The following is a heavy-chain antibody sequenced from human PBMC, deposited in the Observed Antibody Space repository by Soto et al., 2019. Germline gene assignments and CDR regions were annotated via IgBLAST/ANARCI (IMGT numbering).Heavy chain of an antibody. CDR3: ARNPSGSSFDY. D-gene: IGHD1-26*01. CDR2: ISAYSGNT. J-gene: IGHJ4*02. Sequence: GASVQVSCNASGYTFLSYGISWVRQAPGQGLEWMGWISAYSGNTDYAQRLQDRVTLTTDTSTSTAYMELRSLRSDDAAVYYCARNPSGSSFDYWGQGTLVTVSS. V-gene: IGHV1-18*01. CDR1: GYTFLSYG.